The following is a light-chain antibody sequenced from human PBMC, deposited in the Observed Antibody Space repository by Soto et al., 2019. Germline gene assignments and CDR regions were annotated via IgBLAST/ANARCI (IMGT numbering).Light chain of an antibody. CDR1: SSDVGGYNY. CDR3: SSYAGRNTLV. J-gene: IGLJ2*01. CDR2: EVS. Sequence: QSALTQPPSASGSPGQSVTISCTGTSSDVGGYNYVSWYQQHPGKVPKLMIYEVSKRPSGVPDRFSGSKSGNTASLTVSGLQAEDEADYYCSSYAGRNTLVFGGGTKVTV. V-gene: IGLV2-8*01.